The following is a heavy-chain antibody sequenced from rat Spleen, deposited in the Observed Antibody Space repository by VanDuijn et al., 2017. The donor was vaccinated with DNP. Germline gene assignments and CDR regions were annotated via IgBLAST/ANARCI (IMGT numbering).Heavy chain of an antibody. CDR1: GYTFTTYY. CDR3: ARRKNYGLSYYFDY. Sequence: QVQLQQSGAELAKPGSSVKISCKAAGYTFTTYYMTWIKQTTGQGLDYIGYIHMGSGNTHYNEKFKGKATLTVDKSSSTAFMQLTSLTPDDSAVYYCARRKNYGLSYYFDYWGQGVMVTVSS. V-gene: IGHV1-43*01. D-gene: IGHD1-6*01. CDR2: IHMGSGNT. J-gene: IGHJ2*01.